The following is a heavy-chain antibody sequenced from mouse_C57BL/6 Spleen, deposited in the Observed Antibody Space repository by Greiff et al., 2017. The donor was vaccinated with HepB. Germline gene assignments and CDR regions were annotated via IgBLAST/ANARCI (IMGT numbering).Heavy chain of an antibody. CDR2: IDPENGDT. Sequence: VQLQQSGAELVRPGASVKLSCTASGFNIKDDYMHWVKQRPEQGLEWIGWIDPENGDTEYASKFQGKATITADTSSNTAYLQLSSLTSEDTAVYYCTTLTTVVAPYWYFDVWGTGTTVTVSS. CDR1: GFNIKDDY. D-gene: IGHD1-1*01. V-gene: IGHV14-4*01. CDR3: TTLTTVVAPYWYFDV. J-gene: IGHJ1*03.